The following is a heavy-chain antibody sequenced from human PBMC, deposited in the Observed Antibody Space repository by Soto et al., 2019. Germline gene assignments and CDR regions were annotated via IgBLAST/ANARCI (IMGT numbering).Heavy chain of an antibody. CDR2: IYYSGST. D-gene: IGHD3-16*01. V-gene: IGHV4-59*08. Sequence: SETLSLTCTVSGGSISSYYWSWIRQPPGKGLEWIGYIYYSGSTNYNPSLKSRVTISVDTSKNQFSLKLSSVTAADTAVYYCARRSMILGGYYFDYWGQGTLVPSPQ. CDR3: ARRSMILGGYYFDY. J-gene: IGHJ4*02. CDR1: GGSISSYY.